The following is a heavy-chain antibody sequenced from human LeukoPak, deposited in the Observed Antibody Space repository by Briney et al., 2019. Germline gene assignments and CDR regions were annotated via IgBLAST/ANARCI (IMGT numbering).Heavy chain of an antibody. CDR2: INPNSGGT. V-gene: IGHV1-2*06. Sequence: ASVKVSCKDSRYTFTGYYMHWVRQAPGQGLEWMGRINPNSGGTNYAQKFQGRVTMTRDTSISTAYMELSRLRSDDTAVYYCARVDSSSWYNWFDPWGQGTLVTVSS. CDR3: ARVDSSSWYNWFDP. D-gene: IGHD6-13*01. CDR1: RYTFTGYY. J-gene: IGHJ5*02.